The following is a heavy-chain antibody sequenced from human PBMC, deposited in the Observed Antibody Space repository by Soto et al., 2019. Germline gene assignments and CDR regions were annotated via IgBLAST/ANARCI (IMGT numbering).Heavy chain of an antibody. V-gene: IGHV1-46*01. CDR2: INPSSSAT. CDR1: GYGIIRWY. D-gene: IGHD6-19*01. CDR3: ASGYCSSGPSHRLSDYDTDA. Sequence: SLKISCKTSGYGIIRWYMHWGRRTPGQARGRMGIINPSSSATRYSQKFQGRVTTTRGVSTSTVYMEMSGLRSEDTAVYYCASGYCSSGPSHRLSDYDTDAWG. J-gene: IGHJ6*03.